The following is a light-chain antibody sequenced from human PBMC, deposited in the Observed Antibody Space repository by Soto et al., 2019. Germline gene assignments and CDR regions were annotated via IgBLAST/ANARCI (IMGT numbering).Light chain of an antibody. J-gene: IGKJ5*01. CDR1: QSVSSKS. CDR3: QCVG. V-gene: IGKV3-20*01. Sequence: EIALTQSPGTLSLSPGERATLSCRAAQSVSSKSVDWYPQKPDQAPRLLIYGAFNRATGTPARFSGSGSGTDFTLTMSRLEPEDFAVYYCQCVGFGQGTRLDIK. CDR2: GAF.